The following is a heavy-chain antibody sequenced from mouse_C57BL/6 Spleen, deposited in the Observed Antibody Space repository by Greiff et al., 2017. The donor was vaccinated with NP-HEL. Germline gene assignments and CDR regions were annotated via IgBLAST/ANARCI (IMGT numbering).Heavy chain of an antibody. V-gene: IGHV14-3*01. J-gene: IGHJ4*01. D-gene: IGHD1-1*01. Sequence: EVQLQQSVAELVRPGASVKLSCTASGFNIKNTYMHWVKQRPEQGLEWIGRIDPANGNTKYAPKFQGKATITADTSSNTAYLQLSSLTSEDTAIYYCARAPITTVVAPYYYAMDYWGQGTSVTVSS. CDR1: GFNIKNTY. CDR2: IDPANGNT. CDR3: ARAPITTVVAPYYYAMDY.